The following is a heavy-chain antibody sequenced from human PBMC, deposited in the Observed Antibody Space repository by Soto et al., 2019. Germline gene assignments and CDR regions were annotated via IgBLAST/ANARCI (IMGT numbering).Heavy chain of an antibody. Sequence: ASVKVSCKASGYTFTSYYMHWVRQAPGQGLEWMGIINPSGGSTSYAQKFQGRVTMTRDTSTSTVYMELSSLRSEDTAVYYCASAVYYYDSTTRYFQHWGQGTLVTVSS. J-gene: IGHJ1*01. CDR2: INPSGGST. V-gene: IGHV1-46*01. D-gene: IGHD3-22*01. CDR1: GYTFTSYY. CDR3: ASAVYYYDSTTRYFQH.